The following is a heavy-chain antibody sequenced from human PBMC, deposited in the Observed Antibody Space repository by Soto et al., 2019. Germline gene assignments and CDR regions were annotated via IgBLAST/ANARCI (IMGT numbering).Heavy chain of an antibody. V-gene: IGHV4-59*01. Sequence: SETLSLTCTVSGGSISSYYWSWIRQPPGKGLEWIGYIYYSGSTNYNPSLKSRVTISVDTSKNQFSLKLSSVTAADTAVYYCARGPKIAMDNWFDPCGQGTLVPVSS. J-gene: IGHJ5*02. CDR1: GGSISSYY. CDR2: IYYSGST. CDR3: ARGPKIAMDNWFDP. D-gene: IGHD5-18*01.